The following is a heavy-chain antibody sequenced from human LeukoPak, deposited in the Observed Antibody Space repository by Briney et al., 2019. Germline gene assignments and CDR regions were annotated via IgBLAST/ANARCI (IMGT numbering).Heavy chain of an antibody. Sequence: GASVNVSCKASGYSFTRYGFNWVRQAPGQGLEWMGWINPNSGGTNYAQKFQGRVTMTRDTSISTAYMELSRLRSDDTAVYYCAKATVTTEEFDYWGQGTLVTVSS. CDR1: GYSFTRYG. J-gene: IGHJ4*02. D-gene: IGHD4-17*01. CDR2: INPNSGGT. V-gene: IGHV1-2*02. CDR3: AKATVTTEEFDY.